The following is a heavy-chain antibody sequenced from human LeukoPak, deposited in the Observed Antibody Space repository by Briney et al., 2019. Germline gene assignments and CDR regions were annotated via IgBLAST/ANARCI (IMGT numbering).Heavy chain of an antibody. CDR1: GYRFTSYW. Sequence: GESLKISCKGSGYRFTSYWIGWVRQMPGKGLESMGIIYPGDSDTRYSPSFQGQVTISADKSISTAYLQWSSLKASDTAMYYCARHANPMATPLDYWGQGTLVTVSS. CDR2: IYPGDSDT. V-gene: IGHV5-51*01. D-gene: IGHD5-24*01. CDR3: ARHANPMATPLDY. J-gene: IGHJ4*02.